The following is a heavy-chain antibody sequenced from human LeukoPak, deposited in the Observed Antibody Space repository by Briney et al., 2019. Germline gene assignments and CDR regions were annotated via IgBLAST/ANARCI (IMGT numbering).Heavy chain of an antibody. Sequence: SETLSLTCTVSGGSISSYYWSWIRQPPGQGLEWIGYIYYSGSTNYNPSLKSRVTISVDTSKNQFSLKLSSVTAADTAVYYCARRGDYAWFDPWGQGTLVTVSS. V-gene: IGHV4-59*08. CDR1: GGSISSYY. J-gene: IGHJ5*02. D-gene: IGHD4-17*01. CDR2: IYYSGST. CDR3: ARRGDYAWFDP.